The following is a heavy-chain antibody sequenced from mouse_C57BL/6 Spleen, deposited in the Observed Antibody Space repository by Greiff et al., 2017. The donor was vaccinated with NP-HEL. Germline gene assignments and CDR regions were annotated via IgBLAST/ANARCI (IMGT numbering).Heavy chain of an antibody. CDR2: INYDGSST. D-gene: IGHD1-1*01. CDR3: ARDRGYYYGSSYWYFDV. Sequence: EVKLQESEGGLVQPGSSMKLSCTASGFTFSDYYMAWVRQVPEKGLEWVANINYDGSSTYYLDSLKSRFIISRDNAKNILYLQMSSLKSEDTATYYCARDRGYYYGSSYWYFDVWGTGTTVTVSS. J-gene: IGHJ1*03. CDR1: GFTFSDYY. V-gene: IGHV5-16*01.